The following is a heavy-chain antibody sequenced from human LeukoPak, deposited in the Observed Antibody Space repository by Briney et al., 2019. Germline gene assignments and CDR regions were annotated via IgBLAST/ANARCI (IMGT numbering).Heavy chain of an antibody. CDR2: IITNYGTT. Sequence: SVKDSCKASGGTFSNYAISWVRQAPGQGLEWMGGIITNYGTTNYAQKYQGRVTITADESTTTVYMELSSLRSEDTAVYYCARPRTYYDFWRGYPPFDYWGQGTLVTVSS. CDR3: ARPRTYYDFWRGYPPFDY. V-gene: IGHV1-69*01. CDR1: GGTFSNYA. D-gene: IGHD3-3*01. J-gene: IGHJ4*02.